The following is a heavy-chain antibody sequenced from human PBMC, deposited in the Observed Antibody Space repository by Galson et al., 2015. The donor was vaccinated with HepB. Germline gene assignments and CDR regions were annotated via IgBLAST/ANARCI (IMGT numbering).Heavy chain of an antibody. J-gene: IGHJ4*02. CDR1: GDSFSRYA. V-gene: IGHV1-69*06. CDR2: IIPIFGTA. Sequence: SVKVSCKASGDSFSRYAISLVRQAPGQGLEWMGGIIPIFGTANYAQKFQGRLTMTADRSTSTVYMELSSLRSEDTAVYYCARVPYYDYIWGSYRNYYLDYWGQGTLVTVSS. CDR3: ARVPYYDYIWGSYRNYYLDY. D-gene: IGHD3-16*02.